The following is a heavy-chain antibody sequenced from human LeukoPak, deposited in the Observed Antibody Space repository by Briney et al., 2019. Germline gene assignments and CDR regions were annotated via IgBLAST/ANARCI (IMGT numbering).Heavy chain of an antibody. V-gene: IGHV1-46*01. J-gene: IGHJ4*02. CDR3: ARDWVGYCGGDCYFNYFDY. CDR1: GYTFTSYY. D-gene: IGHD2-21*02. Sequence: GASVKVSCKASGYTFTSYYMHWVRQAPGQGLEWMGIINPSGGSTSYAQKFQGRVTMTRDMSTSTVYMELSSLRSEDTAVYYCARDWVGYCGGDCYFNYFDYWGQGTLVTVSS. CDR2: INPSGGST.